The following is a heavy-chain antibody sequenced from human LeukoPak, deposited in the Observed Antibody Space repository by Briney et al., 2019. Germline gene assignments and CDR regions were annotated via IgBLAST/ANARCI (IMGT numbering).Heavy chain of an antibody. Sequence: GGSLRLSCAASGFTFSSYGMHWVRQAPGKVLEWVAFIRYDGSNKYYADSVKGRFTISRDNSKNTLYLQMNSLKTEDTAVYYCTAQIVVVSQFDYWGQGTLVTVSS. D-gene: IGHD3-22*01. CDR1: GFTFSSYG. CDR3: TAQIVVVSQFDY. CDR2: IRYDGSNK. V-gene: IGHV3-30*02. J-gene: IGHJ4*02.